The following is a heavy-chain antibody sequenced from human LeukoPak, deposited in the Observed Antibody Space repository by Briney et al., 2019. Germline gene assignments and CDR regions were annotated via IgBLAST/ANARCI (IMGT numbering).Heavy chain of an antibody. CDR3: ARERGSSSWGYFDY. V-gene: IGHV1-2*06. D-gene: IGHD6-13*01. Sequence: GASVKVSCKASGYTFTGYYMHWVRQAPGQGLEWMGRINPNSGGTNYAQKFQGRVTMTRDTSISTAYMELSSLRSEDTAVYYCARERGSSSWGYFDYWGQGTLVTVSS. CDR2: INPNSGGT. J-gene: IGHJ4*02. CDR1: GYTFTGYY.